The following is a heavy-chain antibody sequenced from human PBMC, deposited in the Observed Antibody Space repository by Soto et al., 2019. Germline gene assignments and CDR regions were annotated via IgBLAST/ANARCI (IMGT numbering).Heavy chain of an antibody. V-gene: IGHV3-7*01. Sequence: EVQLVESGGGLVQPGGSLRLSCAASGFIFSDYWMAWVRQAPGQGLEWVAKIKEDGSRKYYMESAKGRITISRDNAKNSRFRQMDSRIVEETAVYYCVSFEAIGSWGKGTLVTVSS. CDR3: VSFEAIGS. J-gene: IGHJ4*02. CDR2: IKEDGSRK. CDR1: GFIFSDYW.